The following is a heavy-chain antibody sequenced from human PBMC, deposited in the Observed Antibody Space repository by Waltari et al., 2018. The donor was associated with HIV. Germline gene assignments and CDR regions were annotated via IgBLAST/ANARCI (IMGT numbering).Heavy chain of an antibody. Sequence: QVQLRESGPGLVKPSETLSLPCSVSSGAVISYFWRWIRQSPGKGLEWIGQIHYSGTVTYNPSLKSRVMISVDSSRNQFFLDLNSVTAADTAVYYCARNWDEFWSGSTHPGLDPWGPGILVTVSS. D-gene: IGHD3-3*01. J-gene: IGHJ5*02. CDR2: IHYSGTV. CDR3: ARNWDEFWSGSTHPGLDP. V-gene: IGHV4-59*02. CDR1: SGAVISYF.